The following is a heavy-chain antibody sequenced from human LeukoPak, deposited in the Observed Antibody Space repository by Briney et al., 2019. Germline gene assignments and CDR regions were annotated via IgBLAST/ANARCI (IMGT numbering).Heavy chain of an antibody. Sequence: GGSLRLSCAASGFTFSSYWMSWVRQAPGKGLEWVSAISGSGASTYYADSVKGRFTISRDSSKNTVFLQMNSLRAEDTAIYYCAKDQYSSGLNWFDPWGQGTLVTVSS. CDR3: AKDQYSSGLNWFDP. CDR1: GFTFSSYW. CDR2: ISGSGAST. D-gene: IGHD6-19*01. J-gene: IGHJ5*02. V-gene: IGHV3-23*01.